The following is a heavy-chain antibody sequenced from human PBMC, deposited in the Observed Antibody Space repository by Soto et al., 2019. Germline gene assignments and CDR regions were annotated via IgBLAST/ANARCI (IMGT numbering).Heavy chain of an antibody. J-gene: IGHJ6*02. V-gene: IGHV1-24*01. Sequence: ASVKVSCKVSGYTLTELSMHWVRQAPGKGLEWMGGFDPENGKTIYAQKFQGRVTMTTDTSTSTAYMELRSLRSDDTAVYYCARDRGYGDLSTYGMDVWGQGTTVTVSS. D-gene: IGHD4-17*01. CDR1: GYTLTELS. CDR3: ARDRGYGDLSTYGMDV. CDR2: FDPENGKT.